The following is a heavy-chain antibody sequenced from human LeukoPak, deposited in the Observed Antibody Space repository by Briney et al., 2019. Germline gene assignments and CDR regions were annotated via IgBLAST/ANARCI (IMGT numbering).Heavy chain of an antibody. CDR2: TLYGGSN. V-gene: IGHV4-59*12. Sequence: PSETLSLTCSVSSGSIDNEHWCWVRQPPGKGLEWIGHTLYGGSNKFNPSLKSRVTISVDRSKNQFSLTLISVTAADTAVYYCVSLLFGGAGRGNWGQGSLVTV. CDR1: SGSIDNEH. CDR3: VSLLFGGAGRGN. J-gene: IGHJ4*02. D-gene: IGHD3-3*01.